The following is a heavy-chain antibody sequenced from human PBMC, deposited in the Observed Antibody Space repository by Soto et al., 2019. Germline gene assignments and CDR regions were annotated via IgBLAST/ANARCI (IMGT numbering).Heavy chain of an antibody. CDR3: ARERVGATVPTDYFQH. Sequence: VQLLESGGGLVQPGGSLRLSCAASGFTFSSYAMSWVRQAPGKGLEWVSAISGSGGSTYYADSVKGRFTISRDNSKNTLYLQMNSLRAEDTAVYYCARERVGATVPTDYFQHWGQGTLVTVSS. D-gene: IGHD1-26*01. CDR1: GFTFSSYA. V-gene: IGHV3-23*01. CDR2: ISGSGGST. J-gene: IGHJ1*01.